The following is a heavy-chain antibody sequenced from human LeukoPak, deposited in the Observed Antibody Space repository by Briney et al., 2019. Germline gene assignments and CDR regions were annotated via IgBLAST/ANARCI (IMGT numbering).Heavy chain of an antibody. Sequence: GASVKVSCKASGYTFTGYYMHWVRQAPGQGLEWMGWINPNSGGTNYAQKFQGRVTMTRDTSISTAYMELSRLRSDDTAVYYCARDRTKYYRSTSCPLDYWGQGTLVTVSS. D-gene: IGHD2-2*01. CDR3: ARDRTKYYRSTSCPLDY. CDR2: INPNSGGT. V-gene: IGHV1-2*02. J-gene: IGHJ4*02. CDR1: GYTFTGYY.